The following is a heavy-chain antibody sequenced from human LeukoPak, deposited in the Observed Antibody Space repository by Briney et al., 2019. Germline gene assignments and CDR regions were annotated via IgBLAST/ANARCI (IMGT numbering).Heavy chain of an antibody. J-gene: IGHJ3*02. V-gene: IGHV3-30-3*01. CDR3: ARDRRHTIFGVAIIGSDAFDI. CDR1: GFTFSSYA. Sequence: GGSLRLSCAASGFTFSSYAMHWVRQAPGKGLEWVAVISYDGSNKYYADSVKGRFTISRDNSKNTLYLQMNSLRAEDTAVYYCARDRRHTIFGVAIIGSDAFDIWGQGTMVTISS. D-gene: IGHD3-3*01. CDR2: ISYDGSNK.